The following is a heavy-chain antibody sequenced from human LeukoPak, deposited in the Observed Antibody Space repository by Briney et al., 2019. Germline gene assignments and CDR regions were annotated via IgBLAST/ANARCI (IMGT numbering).Heavy chain of an antibody. CDR3: ARYGGRGYSYGLRGYY. J-gene: IGHJ4*02. Sequence: SETLSLTCAVYGGSFSGYYWSWIRQPPGKGLEWIGEINHSGSTNYNPSLKSRVTISVDTSKNQFSLKLSSVTAADTAVYYCARYGGRGYSYGLRGYYWGQGTLVTVSS. CDR2: INHSGST. V-gene: IGHV4-34*01. CDR1: GGSFSGYY. D-gene: IGHD5-18*01.